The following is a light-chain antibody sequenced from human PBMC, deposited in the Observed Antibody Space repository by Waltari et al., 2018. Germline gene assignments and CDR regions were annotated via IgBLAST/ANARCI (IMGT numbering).Light chain of an antibody. J-gene: IGKJ1*01. V-gene: IGKV1-NL1*01. CDR2: FAS. Sequence: DIQMTQSPSSLSASLGDRVTITCRASQDINSLLAWYQQKPGKAPNRLIYFASSVESGVHSRFSGSGSGTDYTLAISILQPEDVATYYCQQYYGLPPWTFGEGTKVEIK. CDR3: QQYYGLPPWT. CDR1: QDINSL.